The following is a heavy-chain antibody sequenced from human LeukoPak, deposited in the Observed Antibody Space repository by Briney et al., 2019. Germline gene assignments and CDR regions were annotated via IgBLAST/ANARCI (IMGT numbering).Heavy chain of an antibody. CDR2: MNPNSGNT. Sequence: ASVKVSCKASGYTFTSYDINWVRQATGQGLEWMGWMNPNSGNTGYAQKFQGRVTITRNTSISTAYMELSSLRSEDTAVYYCARGGTYYYYMDVWGKGTTVTVSS. CDR1: GYTFTSYD. V-gene: IGHV1-8*03. D-gene: IGHD1-14*01. CDR3: ARGGTYYYYMDV. J-gene: IGHJ6*03.